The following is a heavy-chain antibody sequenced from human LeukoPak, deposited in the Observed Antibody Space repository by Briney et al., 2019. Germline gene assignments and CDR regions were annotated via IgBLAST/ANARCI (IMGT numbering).Heavy chain of an antibody. CDR3: AKGGGAYYYYMDV. J-gene: IGHJ6*03. CDR2: ISWDGGST. V-gene: IGHV3-43*01. Sequence: GGSLRLSCAASGFTFDDYTMHWVRQAPGKGLEWVSLISWDGGSTYYADSVKGRFTISRDNSKNSLYLQMNSLRTEDTALYYCAKGGGAYYYYMDVWGKGTTVTVSS. D-gene: IGHD1-26*01. CDR1: GFTFDDYT.